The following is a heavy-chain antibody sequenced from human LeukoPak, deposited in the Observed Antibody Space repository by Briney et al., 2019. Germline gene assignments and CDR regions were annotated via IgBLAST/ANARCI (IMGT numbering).Heavy chain of an antibody. CDR2: ISGSGGST. V-gene: IGHV3-23*01. CDR3: AKAYYDFWSGQIGFDY. CDR1: GFTFSSYA. J-gene: IGHJ4*02. D-gene: IGHD3-3*01. Sequence: GGSLRLSCAASGFTFSSYAMSWVRQAPGKGLEWVSAISGSGGSTYYADSVKGRFTISRDNSKNTLYLQMNSLRAEDTAVYYCAKAYYDFWSGQIGFDYWGQGTLVTVSS.